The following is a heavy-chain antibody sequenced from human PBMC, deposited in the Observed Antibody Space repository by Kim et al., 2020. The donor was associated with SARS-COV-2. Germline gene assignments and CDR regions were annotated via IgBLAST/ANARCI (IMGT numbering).Heavy chain of an antibody. V-gene: IGHV3-23*01. Sequence: SGKGRFTISRDNSKNTLYLQMNSLRAEDTAVYYCANPVLRYFDWLPREDYWGQGTLVTVSS. CDR3: ANPVLRYFDWLPREDY. D-gene: IGHD3-9*01. J-gene: IGHJ4*02.